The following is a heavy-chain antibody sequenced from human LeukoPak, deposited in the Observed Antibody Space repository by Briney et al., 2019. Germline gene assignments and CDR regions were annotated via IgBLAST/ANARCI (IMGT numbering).Heavy chain of an antibody. CDR2: IYTSGST. Sequence: SETLSLTCTVAGGSISSYYWSWIRQPPGKGLEWIGYIYTSGSTNYNPSLKSRVTLSVDTSKRQFSLKLTSVTAADTAVYYCTRNLVRAGYYYFYYMDVWSKGTTVTVSS. D-gene: IGHD3-10*01. V-gene: IGHV4-4*09. CDR1: GGSISSYY. J-gene: IGHJ6*03. CDR3: TRNLVRAGYYYFYYMDV.